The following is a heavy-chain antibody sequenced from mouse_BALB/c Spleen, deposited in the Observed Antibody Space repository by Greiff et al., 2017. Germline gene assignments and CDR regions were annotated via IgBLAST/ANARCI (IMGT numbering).Heavy chain of an antibody. CDR2: IYPGDGDT. J-gene: IGHJ2*01. Sequence: QVQLQQSGAELVRPGSSVKISCKASGYAFSSYWMNWVKQRPGQGLEWIGQIYPGDGDTNYNGKFKGKATLTADKSSSTAYMQLNSLTSEDSAVFYCARWGTTALDYWGQGTTLTVSS. CDR1: GYAFSSYW. CDR3: ARWGTTALDY. V-gene: IGHV1-80*01. D-gene: IGHD1-2*01.